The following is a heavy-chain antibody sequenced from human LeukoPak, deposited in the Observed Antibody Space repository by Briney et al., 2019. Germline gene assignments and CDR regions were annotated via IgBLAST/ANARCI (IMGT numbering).Heavy chain of an antibody. CDR3: TRDPMVWL. CDR1: GFTFGDYA. J-gene: IGHJ4*02. CDR2: IRSNAYGCTQ. Sequence: PAGSLRLSCTASGFTFGDYAMSWHRQAQGKGLEWGGFIRSNAYGCTQKYAGSVTVRFTISRDGSNIIAYLQMNTLKPEDTAVYYCTRDPMVWLWGQGTLVTVSS. D-gene: IGHD3-10*01. V-gene: IGHV3-49*01.